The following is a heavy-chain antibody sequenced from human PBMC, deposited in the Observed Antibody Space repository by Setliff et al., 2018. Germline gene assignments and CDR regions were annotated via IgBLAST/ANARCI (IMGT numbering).Heavy chain of an antibody. CDR1: GDSISSRRNY. D-gene: IGHD3-10*01. V-gene: IGHV4-61*09. J-gene: IGHJ6*03. Sequence: PSETLSLTCTVSGDSISSRRNYWGWFRQPAGKELEWIGQIYTSWSTNYNPSLKSRVTISLDTSKNQFSLSLTSVTAEDTAVYYCARGYRGVQAVYYYYYYMDVWGKGTTVTVSS. CDR2: IYTSWST. CDR3: ARGYRGVQAVYYYYYYMDV.